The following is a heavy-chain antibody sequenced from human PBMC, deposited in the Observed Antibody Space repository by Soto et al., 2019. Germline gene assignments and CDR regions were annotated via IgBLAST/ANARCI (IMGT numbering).Heavy chain of an antibody. CDR3: AGDGVAAAGPFDY. J-gene: IGHJ4*02. CDR1: GFTFSSYA. D-gene: IGHD6-13*01. Sequence: GGSLRLSCAASGFTFSSYAMHWVRQAPGKGLEWVAVISYDGSNKYYADSVKGRFTISRDNSKNTLYLQMNSLRAEDTAVYYCAGDGVAAAGPFDYWGQGTLVTVSS. CDR2: ISYDGSNK. V-gene: IGHV3-30-3*01.